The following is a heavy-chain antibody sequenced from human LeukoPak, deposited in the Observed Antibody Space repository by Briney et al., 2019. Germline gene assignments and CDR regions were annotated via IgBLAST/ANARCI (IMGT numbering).Heavy chain of an antibody. V-gene: IGHV1-18*01. CDR2: ISAYNGNT. CDR1: GYTFTSYG. CDR3: ARDWAHAGYYDSSRPKYYMDV. D-gene: IGHD3-22*01. J-gene: IGHJ6*03. Sequence: ASVKVSCKASGYTFTSYGISWVRQAPGQGLEWMGWISAYNGNTNYAQKLQGRVTMTTDTSTSTAYMELRSLRSDDTAVYYCARDWAHAGYYDSSRPKYYMDVWGKGTTVTISS.